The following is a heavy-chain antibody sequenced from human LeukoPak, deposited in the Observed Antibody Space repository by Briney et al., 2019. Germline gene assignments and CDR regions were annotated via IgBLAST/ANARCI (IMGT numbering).Heavy chain of an antibody. CDR2: LHYGGST. Sequence: PSETLSLTCTVSGGSISSSSYYWGWIRQPPGKGLEWIGSLHYGGSTYYNPSLKSRVTISVDTSKKQISLKQNSVTAADTAVYYYARLTFHYDGSGYYFDYWGQGTLVTVSS. CDR3: ARLTFHYDGSGYYFDY. J-gene: IGHJ4*02. V-gene: IGHV4-39*01. D-gene: IGHD3-22*01. CDR1: GGSISSSSYY.